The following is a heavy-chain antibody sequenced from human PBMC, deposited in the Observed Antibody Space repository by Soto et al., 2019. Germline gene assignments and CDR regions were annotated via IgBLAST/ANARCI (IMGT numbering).Heavy chain of an antibody. CDR3: AKGGRQWLVTSDFNY. D-gene: IGHD6-19*01. V-gene: IGHV3-30*18. CDR1: GFTFSDYA. Sequence: VQLVESGGGVVQPGRSLRLSCAASGFTFSDYAMHWVRQAPGKGLVWVAVVSHDGRNTHYADSVKGRFTISRDSSKNTVSLEMTSRRAEDTAVYYCAKGGRQWLVTSDFNYWGQGALVTVSS. J-gene: IGHJ4*02. CDR2: VSHDGRNT.